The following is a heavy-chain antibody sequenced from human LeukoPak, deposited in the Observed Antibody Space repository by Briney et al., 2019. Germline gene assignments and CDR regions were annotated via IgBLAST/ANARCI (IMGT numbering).Heavy chain of an antibody. CDR3: AKLRRDGYNFFDY. CDR1: GFTLSSHS. Sequence: GGSLRLSCAASGFTLSSHSMNWVRQAPGKGLEWVSSISSSSSYIYYADSVKGRFTISRDNAKNSLYLQMNSLRAEDTAVYYCAKLRRDGYNFFDYWGQGTLVTVSS. D-gene: IGHD5-24*01. V-gene: IGHV3-21*01. CDR2: ISSSSSYI. J-gene: IGHJ4*02.